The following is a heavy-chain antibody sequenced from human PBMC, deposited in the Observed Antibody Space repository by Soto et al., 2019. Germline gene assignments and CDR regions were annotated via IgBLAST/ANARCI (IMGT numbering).Heavy chain of an antibody. J-gene: IGHJ2*01. D-gene: IGHD4-17*01. V-gene: IGHV4-30-4*01. Sequence: SETLSLTCTVSGGSISGGVYYWSWIRQPPGKGLEWIGYIFDSGSTYYNPSLKSRVTISVDTSKNQFSLRLSSVTAADTAVYYCAREIIPLTTDWYFDLWGRGTLVTVS. CDR3: AREIIPLTTDWYFDL. CDR2: IFDSGST. CDR1: GGSISGGVYY.